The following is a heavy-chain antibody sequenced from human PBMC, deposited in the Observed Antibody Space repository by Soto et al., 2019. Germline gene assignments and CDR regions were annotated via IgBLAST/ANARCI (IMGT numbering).Heavy chain of an antibody. CDR2: ISGSGGST. V-gene: IGHV3-23*01. Sequence: EVQLLESGGGLVQPGGSLRLSCAASGFTFSSYAMSWVRQAPGKGLEWVSAISGSGGSTYYADSVKGRFTISRDNSKNTQYLQMNSLRAEDTAVYYCAKVRDYGGNPGNFDYWGQGTLVTVSS. D-gene: IGHD4-17*01. CDR1: GFTFSSYA. J-gene: IGHJ4*02. CDR3: AKVRDYGGNPGNFDY.